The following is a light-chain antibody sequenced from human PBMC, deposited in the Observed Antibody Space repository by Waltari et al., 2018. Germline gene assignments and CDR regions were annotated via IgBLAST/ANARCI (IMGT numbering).Light chain of an antibody. CDR2: KVS. CDR3: MQGTHRPLT. Sequence: DVVLPQSPLSLPVTLGEPASISCTFSQTLVHSDGNTYLAWFHQRPGHSPTRLIYKVSNLESGVPDGFSAGGSGTDFTLKIRRVEAEDVGVYYCMQGTHRPLTFGGGTKVEMK. CDR1: QTLVHSDGNTY. J-gene: IGKJ4*01. V-gene: IGKV2-30*02.